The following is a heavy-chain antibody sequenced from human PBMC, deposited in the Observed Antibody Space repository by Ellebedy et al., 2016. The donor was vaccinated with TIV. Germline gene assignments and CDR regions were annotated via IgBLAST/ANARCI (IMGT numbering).Heavy chain of an antibody. D-gene: IGHD3-22*01. J-gene: IGHJ4*02. CDR3: ARGQWLSYYDSSGEIDY. CDR2: IIPIFGTA. Sequence: ASVKVSCKASGGTFSSYAISWVRQAPGQGLEWMGGIIPIFGTANYAQKFQGRVTITADESTSTAYMELSSLRSEDTAVYYCARGQWLSYYDSSGEIDYWGQGTLVTVSS. CDR1: GGTFSSYA. V-gene: IGHV1-69*13.